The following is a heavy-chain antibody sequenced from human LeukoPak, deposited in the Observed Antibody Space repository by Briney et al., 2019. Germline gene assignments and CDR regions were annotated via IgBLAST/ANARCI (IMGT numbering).Heavy chain of an antibody. CDR1: GFSFSTYW. J-gene: IGHJ4*02. CDR2: IKKDGSEK. Sequence: PGGSLRLSCAASGFSFSTYWMSWVRQAPGKGLEWVANIKKDGSEKYYVDSVKGRFTISRDNAKSSLYLQMNSLTAEDTAVYYCARVGSTCDNWGQGTLVTVSS. D-gene: IGHD2-15*01. CDR3: ARVGSTCDN. V-gene: IGHV3-7*05.